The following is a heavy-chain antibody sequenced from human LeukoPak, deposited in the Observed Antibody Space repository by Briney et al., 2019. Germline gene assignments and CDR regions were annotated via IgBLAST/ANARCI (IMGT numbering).Heavy chain of an antibody. CDR3: AREGGGYSYGDYYYYYYMDV. J-gene: IGHJ6*03. CDR2: INWNGGST. V-gene: IGHV3-20*01. CDR1: GFTFDDYG. Sequence: GGSLRLSCAASGFTFDDYGMSWVRQAPGKGLEWVSGINWNGGSTGYADSVKGRFTISRDNTKNSLYLQMNSLRAEDTALYHCAREGGGYSYGDYYYYYYMDVWGKGTTVTISS. D-gene: IGHD5-18*01.